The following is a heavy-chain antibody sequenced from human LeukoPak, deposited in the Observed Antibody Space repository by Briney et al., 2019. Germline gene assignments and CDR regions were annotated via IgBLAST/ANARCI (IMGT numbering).Heavy chain of an antibody. Sequence: SETLSLTCAVYGGSFSGYYWSWIRQPPGKGLEWIGEINHSGSTNYNPSLKSRVTISVDTSKNQFSLKLSSVTAADTAVYYCARQPRLLLQYYFDYWGQGTLVTVSS. CDR2: INHSGST. V-gene: IGHV4-34*01. D-gene: IGHD2/OR15-2a*01. CDR1: GGSFSGYY. J-gene: IGHJ4*02. CDR3: ARQPRLLLQYYFDY.